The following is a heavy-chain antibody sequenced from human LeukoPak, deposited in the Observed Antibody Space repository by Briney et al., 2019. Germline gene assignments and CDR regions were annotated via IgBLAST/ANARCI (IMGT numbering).Heavy chain of an antibody. Sequence: PGGSLRLSCAASGFTFSNYGMHWVRQAPGKGLEWVALISFDGSQKYYADSVKGRFTISRDNSKNTLYLQMNSLRAEDTAVYYCAKDFDRGSYLDYWGQGTLVTVSS. CDR3: AKDFDRGSYLDY. CDR2: ISFDGSQK. V-gene: IGHV3-30*02. D-gene: IGHD1-26*01. CDR1: GFTFSNYG. J-gene: IGHJ4*02.